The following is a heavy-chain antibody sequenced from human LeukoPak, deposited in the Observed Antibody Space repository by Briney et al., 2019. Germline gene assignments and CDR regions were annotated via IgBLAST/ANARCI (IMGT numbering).Heavy chain of an antibody. J-gene: IGHJ4*02. CDR3: ARSFAGDPHFDY. Sequence: GGSLRLSCAASGFTFSSYSMNWVRQAPGKGLEWVSSISSSSSYIYYADSVKGRFTISRDNAKNSLYLQMNSLRAEDTAVYYCARSFAGDPHFDYWGQGTLVTVPS. CDR1: GFTFSSYS. V-gene: IGHV3-21*01. D-gene: IGHD3-16*01. CDR2: ISSSSSYI.